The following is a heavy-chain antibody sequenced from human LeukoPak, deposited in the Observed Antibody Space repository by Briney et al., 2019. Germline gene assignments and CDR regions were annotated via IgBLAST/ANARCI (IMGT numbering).Heavy chain of an antibody. D-gene: IGHD2-15*01. J-gene: IGHJ2*01. CDR2: ISAYNGNT. CDR3: ARGASRCSGGSCYTNWYFDL. Sequence: GASVKISCKASGYTFTSYGISWVRQAPGQGLEWMGWISAYNGNTNYAQKLQGRVTMTTDTSTSTAYMELRSLRSDDTAVYYCARGASRCSGGSCYTNWYFDLWGRGTLVTVSS. CDR1: GYTFTSYG. V-gene: IGHV1-18*01.